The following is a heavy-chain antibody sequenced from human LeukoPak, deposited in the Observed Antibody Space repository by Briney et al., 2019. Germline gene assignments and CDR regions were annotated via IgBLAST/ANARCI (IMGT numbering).Heavy chain of an antibody. CDR3: ARGNYGSGSYYPDY. V-gene: IGHV3-23*01. D-gene: IGHD3-10*01. J-gene: IGHJ4*02. Sequence: PGGSLRLSCAASGFTFSTYAMTWVRQAPGKGLGWISTFGSTGGRTFYADSVKGRFTISRHNSKNTLYLQMNSLRAEDTAVYYCARGNYGSGSYYPDYWGQGTLVTVSS. CDR2: FGSTGGRT. CDR1: GFTFSTYA.